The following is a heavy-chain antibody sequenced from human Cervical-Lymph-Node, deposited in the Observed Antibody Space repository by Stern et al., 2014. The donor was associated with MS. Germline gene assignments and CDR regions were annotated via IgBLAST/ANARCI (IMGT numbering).Heavy chain of an antibody. CDR3: ARLDCSGGSCYLLTY. V-gene: IGHV5-51*01. D-gene: IGHD2-15*01. J-gene: IGHJ4*02. CDR2: ISPGDSDT. CDR1: GYSFTSYW. Sequence: EVQLVESGAEVKKPGESLKISCKGSGYSFTSYWIGWVRQMPGKGLEWMGIISPGDSDTRYSPSSQGQVTISADKSISTAYLQWSSLKASDTAMYYCARLDCSGGSCYLLTYWGQGTLVTVSS.